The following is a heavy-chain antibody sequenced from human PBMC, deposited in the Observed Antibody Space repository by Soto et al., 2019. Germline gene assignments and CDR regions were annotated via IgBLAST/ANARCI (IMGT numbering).Heavy chain of an antibody. V-gene: IGHV4-59*11. CDR1: GGSISSHY. D-gene: IGHD3-10*01. Sequence: QVQLQESGPGLVKPSETLSLTCTVSGGSISSHYWSWIRQAPGKGLEWIGYVYYTGSTNYNPSLMSRVTVSVDRSKNQFSLQLASVTAADTAVYYCARTSGEGGYWGQGTLVTVSS. J-gene: IGHJ4*02. CDR2: VYYTGST. CDR3: ARTSGEGGY.